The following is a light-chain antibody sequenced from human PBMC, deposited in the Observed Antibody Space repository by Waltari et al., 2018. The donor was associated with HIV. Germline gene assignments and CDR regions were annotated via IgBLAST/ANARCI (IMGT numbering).Light chain of an antibody. J-gene: IGKJ4*01. V-gene: IGKV3-20*01. CDR3: QQYDSSPLT. CDR1: QSVTSNY. CDR2: AAS. Sequence: DIVLTQSPGTLSLSPGERATLSCRASQSVTSNYLAWYQQKPGQAPRLLIFAASSRVTGIPDRISGSGSGTDFSLTISRLEPEDFAVYYCQQYDSSPLTFGGGTKVEI.